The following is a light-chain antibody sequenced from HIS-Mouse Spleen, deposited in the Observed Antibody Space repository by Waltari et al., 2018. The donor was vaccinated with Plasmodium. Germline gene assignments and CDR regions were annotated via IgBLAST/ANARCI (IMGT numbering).Light chain of an antibody. CDR2: EVS. V-gene: IGLV2-8*01. CDR1: SSDVGGYNY. J-gene: IGLJ1*01. Sequence: QSALTQPPSASGSPGQSVTISCTGTSSDVGGYNYVSWYQQHPGNAPKLMIYEVSKRPSWCPGRFSGYKSGNTASLTVSGLQAEDEADYYCSSYAGSNNYVFGTGTKVTVL. CDR3: SSYAGSNNYV.